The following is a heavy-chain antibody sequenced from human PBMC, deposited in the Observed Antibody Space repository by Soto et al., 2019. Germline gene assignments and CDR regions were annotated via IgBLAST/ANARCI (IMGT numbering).Heavy chain of an antibody. CDR3: AKDLYSNYGDAFDI. CDR1: GFTFSDYY. J-gene: IGHJ3*02. V-gene: IGHV3-9*01. CDR2: ISWNSDNI. Sequence: PGGSLRLSCAASGFTFSDYYMSWVRQAPGKGLEWVSGISWNSDNIVYADSVKGRFTISRDNAKNSLYLQMNSLRAEDTALYYCAKDLYSNYGDAFDIWGQGTMVTVSS. D-gene: IGHD4-4*01.